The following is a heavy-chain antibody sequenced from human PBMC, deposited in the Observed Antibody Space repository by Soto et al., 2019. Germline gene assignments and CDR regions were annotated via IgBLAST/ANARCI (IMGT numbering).Heavy chain of an antibody. CDR3: ARVPLGGAIRDFAD. CDR2: ISNSGSFT. Sequence: QVQLVESGGVLVKPGGSLRLSCAASGFAFSDDYMAWIRQAPGKGLEWISYISNSGSFTRYADSVKGRFAISRDNAKKALYLQMNSLRADDTAIYFCARVPLGGAIRDFADWGQGTLVTVSS. D-gene: IGHD3-10*01. V-gene: IGHV3-11*05. J-gene: IGHJ4*02. CDR1: GFAFSDDY.